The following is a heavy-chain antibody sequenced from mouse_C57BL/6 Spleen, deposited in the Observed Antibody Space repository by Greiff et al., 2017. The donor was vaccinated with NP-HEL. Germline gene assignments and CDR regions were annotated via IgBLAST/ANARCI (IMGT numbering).Heavy chain of an antibody. CDR3: ARLDLLGYAMDY. D-gene: IGHD2-1*01. Sequence: VHLVESGPGLVAPSQSLSITCTVSGFSLTSYGVHWVRQPPGKGLEWLVVIWSDGSTTYNSDLKSRLSISKDNSKSQVFLKMNSLQTDDTAMYYCARLDLLGYAMDYWGQGTSVTVSS. J-gene: IGHJ4*01. V-gene: IGHV2-6*03. CDR2: IWSDGST. CDR1: GFSLTSYG.